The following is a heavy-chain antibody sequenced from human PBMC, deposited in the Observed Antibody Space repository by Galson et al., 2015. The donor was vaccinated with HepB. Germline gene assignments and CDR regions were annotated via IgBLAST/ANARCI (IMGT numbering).Heavy chain of an antibody. V-gene: IGHV3-21*01. Sequence: SLRLSCAASGFTFSSYSMNWVRQAPGKRLEWVSSISSSSSYIYYADSVKGRFTISRDNAKNSLYLQMNSLRAEDTAVYYCARFGSSWTFDYWGQGTLVTVSS. CDR2: ISSSSSYI. CDR3: ARFGSSWTFDY. CDR1: GFTFSSYS. J-gene: IGHJ4*02. D-gene: IGHD6-13*01.